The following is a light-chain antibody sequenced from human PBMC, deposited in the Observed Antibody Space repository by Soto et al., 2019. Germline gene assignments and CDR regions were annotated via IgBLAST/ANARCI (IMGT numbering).Light chain of an antibody. V-gene: IGKV3-20*01. CDR3: QQYGSSPST. CDR2: GXS. J-gene: IGKJ5*01. Sequence: EAELAHSPGTLSLSPGERATLSCRASPHVSGSGLAWSHQKPGQARRLXXYGXSSRATGIPDRLSGSGSGTDFTLTISRLEPEYFAVYYCQQYGSSPSTFGQGTRLEIK. CDR1: PHVSGSG.